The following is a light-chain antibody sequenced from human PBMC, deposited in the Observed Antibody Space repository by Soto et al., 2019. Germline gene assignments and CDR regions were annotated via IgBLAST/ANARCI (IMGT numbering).Light chain of an antibody. J-gene: IGKJ1*01. CDR2: AAS. Sequence: AIQMTQSPSSLSASLGDRVTITCRASQGIRNDLGWYQQKPGNAPRLLIYAASTLQSGVPSRFSGSGSGTDFTLTISSLQPEDFATYYCLQDYNFPWTFGQGTKVDIK. V-gene: IGKV1-6*01. CDR3: LQDYNFPWT. CDR1: QGIRND.